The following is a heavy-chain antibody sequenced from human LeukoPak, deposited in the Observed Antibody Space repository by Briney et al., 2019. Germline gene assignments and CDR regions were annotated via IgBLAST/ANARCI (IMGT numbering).Heavy chain of an antibody. CDR1: GFTFSSYE. CDR3: ARAHGYDIGGY. D-gene: IGHD3-3*01. J-gene: IGHJ4*02. V-gene: IGHV3-48*03. CDR2: ISSSGSTM. Sequence: GGSLRLSCAASGFTFSSYEMNWVRQAPGKGLEWVSYISSSGSTMYYADSVKGRLTISRDNAKNSLYLQMNSLRAEDTAVYYCARAHGYDIGGYWGQGTLVTVSS.